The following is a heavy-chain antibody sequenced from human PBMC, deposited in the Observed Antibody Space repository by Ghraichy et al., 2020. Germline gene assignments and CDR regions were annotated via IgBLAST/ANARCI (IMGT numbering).Heavy chain of an antibody. J-gene: IGHJ5*02. Sequence: SQTLSLTCTVSGGSISSSSYYWGWIRQPPGKGLEWIGSIYYSGSTYYNPSLKSRVTISVDTSKNQFSLKLSSVTAADTAVYYCVRHKRLPKKYNWFDPWGQGTLVTVSS. CDR3: VRHKRLPKKYNWFDP. D-gene: IGHD2-15*01. CDR2: IYYSGST. CDR1: GGSISSSSYY. V-gene: IGHV4-39*01.